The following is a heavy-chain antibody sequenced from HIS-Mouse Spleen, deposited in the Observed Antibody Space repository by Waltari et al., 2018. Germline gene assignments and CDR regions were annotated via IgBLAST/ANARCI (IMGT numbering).Heavy chain of an antibody. CDR1: GGSISRYS. V-gene: IGHV4-59*01. J-gene: IGHJ2*01. CDR2: YYSGST. Sequence: QVQLQESGPGLVKPSETLSLTCTVSGGSISRYSWRWLRQPPGKGLEWIGYYSGSTNYNPSLKSRVTISVDTSKNQFSLKLSSVTAADTAVYYCARASRDLLLPRYFDLWGRGTLVTVSS. CDR3: ARASRDLLLPRYFDL.